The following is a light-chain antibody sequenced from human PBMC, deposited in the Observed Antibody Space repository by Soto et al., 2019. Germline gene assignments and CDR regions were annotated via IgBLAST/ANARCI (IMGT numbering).Light chain of an antibody. J-gene: IGKJ2*01. Sequence: DIQMTQSPSSLSASVGDRVTITCRASQSITNFLNWYQHKPGKAPNLLIYGASSLQSGVPSRFSGSGSGTDFNFTISSLQPDDFATYYCQQSYNALGTFGQGTKVAIK. CDR2: GAS. V-gene: IGKV1-39*01. CDR1: QSITNF. CDR3: QQSYNALGT.